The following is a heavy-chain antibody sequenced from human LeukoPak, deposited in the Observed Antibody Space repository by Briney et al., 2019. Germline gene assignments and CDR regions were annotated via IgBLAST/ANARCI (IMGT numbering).Heavy chain of an antibody. Sequence: PSGTLSLTCAVSGGSISISNWWSWVGQPPGKGLEGIGEIYHRGSTNYNPALKRRGTRSVDKSKNQFSLKLSSVTAADTAVYYCARTRWWDSSGYYPLSFDYWGQGTLVTVSS. D-gene: IGHD3-22*01. CDR1: GGSISISNW. CDR2: IYHRGST. CDR3: ARTRWWDSSGYYPLSFDY. V-gene: IGHV4-4*02. J-gene: IGHJ4*02.